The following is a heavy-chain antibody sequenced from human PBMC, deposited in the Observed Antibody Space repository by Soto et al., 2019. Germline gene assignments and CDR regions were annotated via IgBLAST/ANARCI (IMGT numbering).Heavy chain of an antibody. Sequence: GGSLRLSCAASEFTFSTYAMSWVRQAPGKGVEWVSSISGRDDNTYFADSVKGRFTISRDTSKNTLYLQMNSLSAEDTAVYYCAIDRGNGGYVVRPHYWGQGTLVTVSS. D-gene: IGHD3-10*02. J-gene: IGHJ4*02. CDR1: EFTFSTYA. CDR2: ISGRDDNT. V-gene: IGHV3-23*01. CDR3: AIDRGNGGYVVRPHY.